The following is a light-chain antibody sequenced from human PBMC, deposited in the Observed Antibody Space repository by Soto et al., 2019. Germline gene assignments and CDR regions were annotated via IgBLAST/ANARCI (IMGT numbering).Light chain of an antibody. J-gene: IGLJ3*02. Sequence: QSALTQPASVSGSPGRSITISCTGTSSDVGGYNYVSWYQQHPDKAPKLMIYEVSNRPSGVSNRFSGSKSGNTASLTISGLQAEDEADYYCSSYTSSSTRVFGGGTKVTVL. V-gene: IGLV2-14*01. CDR1: SSDVGGYNY. CDR3: SSYTSSSTRV. CDR2: EVS.